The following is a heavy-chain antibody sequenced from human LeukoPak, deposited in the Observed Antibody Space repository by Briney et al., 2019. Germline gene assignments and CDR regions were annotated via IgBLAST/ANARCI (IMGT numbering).Heavy chain of an antibody. V-gene: IGHV4-39*01. CDR2: IYYSGST. CDR1: GGSISSSSYY. J-gene: IGHJ6*02. CDR3: ARNERYYYGSGSYYKVEDYYYGMDV. D-gene: IGHD3-10*01. Sequence: PSETLSLTCTVSGGSISSSSYYWGWIRQPPGKGLEWIGSIYYSGSTYYNPSLKSRVTISVDTSKNQFSLKLSSVTAADTAVYYCARNERYYYGSGSYYKVEDYYYGMDVWGQGTTVTVSS.